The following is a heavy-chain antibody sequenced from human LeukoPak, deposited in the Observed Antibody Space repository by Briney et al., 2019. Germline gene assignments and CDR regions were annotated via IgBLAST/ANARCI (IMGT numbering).Heavy chain of an antibody. V-gene: IGHV3-66*01. CDR2: IYSGGST. CDR3: ARVDYGDYGFDY. CDR1: GFTVSSNY. D-gene: IGHD4-17*01. J-gene: IGHJ4*02. Sequence: GGSLRLSCAASGFTVSSNYMSWVRQAPGKGLEWASVIYSGGSTYYADSVKGRFTISRDNSKNTLYLQMNSLRAEDTAVYYCARVDYGDYGFDYWGQGTLVTVSS.